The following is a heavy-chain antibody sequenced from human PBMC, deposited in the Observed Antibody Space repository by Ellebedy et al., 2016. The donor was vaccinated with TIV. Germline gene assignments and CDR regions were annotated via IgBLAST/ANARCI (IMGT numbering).Heavy chain of an antibody. V-gene: IGHV3-23*01. D-gene: IGHD1-1*01. CDR2: ISGSGGST. Sequence: GGSLRLXCAASGFTLSSYAMSWVRQAPGKGLEWVSAISGSGGSTYYADSVKGRFTISRDNSKNTLYLQMNSLRAEDTAVYYCAKGNSSLGDVWGQGTTVTVSS. J-gene: IGHJ6*02. CDR3: AKGNSSLGDV. CDR1: GFTLSSYA.